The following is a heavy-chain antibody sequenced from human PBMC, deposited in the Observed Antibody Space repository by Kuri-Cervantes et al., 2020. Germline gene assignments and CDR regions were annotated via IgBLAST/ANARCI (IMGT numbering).Heavy chain of an antibody. J-gene: IGHJ3*02. CDR1: GFTFSNAW. D-gene: IGHD3-22*01. V-gene: IGHV3-15*01. Sequence: GGSLRLSCAASGFTFSNAWMSWVRQAPGKGLEWVGRIKSKTDGGTTDYAAPVKGRFTISRDDSKNTLYLQMNSLKTEDTAVYYCTTGPPDYYYDSSGYPRPDAFDIWGQGTMVTVSS. CDR2: IKSKTDGGTT. CDR3: TTGPPDYYYDSSGYPRPDAFDI.